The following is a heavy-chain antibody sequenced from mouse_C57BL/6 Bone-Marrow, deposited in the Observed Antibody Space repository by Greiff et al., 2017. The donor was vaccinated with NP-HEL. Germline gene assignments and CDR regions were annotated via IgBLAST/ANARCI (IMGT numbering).Heavy chain of an antibody. V-gene: IGHV1-80*01. Sequence: QVQLQQSGAELVKPGASVKISCKASGYAFSSYWMNWVKQRPGKGLEWIGQIYPGDGDTNYNGKFKGKATLTADKSSSKAYMQLSSLTSEYSAVYFCARRKDRYYFDYWGQGTTLTVSS. CDR3: ARRKDRYYFDY. J-gene: IGHJ2*01. CDR2: IYPGDGDT. CDR1: GYAFSSYW. D-gene: IGHD2-14*01.